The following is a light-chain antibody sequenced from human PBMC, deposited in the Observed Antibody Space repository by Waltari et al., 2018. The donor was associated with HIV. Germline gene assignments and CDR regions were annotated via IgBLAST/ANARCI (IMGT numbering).Light chain of an antibody. V-gene: IGKV2-28*01. Sequence: IVTALSPLVLPVNPGDPACIPCRSLQSRLPIKQHSAFDCYLPKPGQSPQLLIYLGSDRASGVPDRVSGSGSGTDFTLKISRVEAEDVGVYYCRQALQTPPTFGGGTKVEIK. J-gene: IGKJ4*01. CDR1: QSRLPIKQHSA. CDR3: RQALQTPPT. CDR2: LGS.